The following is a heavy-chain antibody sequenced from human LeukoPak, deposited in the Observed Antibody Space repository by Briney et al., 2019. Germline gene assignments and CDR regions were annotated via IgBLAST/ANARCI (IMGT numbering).Heavy chain of an antibody. CDR2: IGTAGDT. CDR3: ARYRSGWSSEYFQH. D-gene: IGHD6-19*01. Sequence: PGRSLRLSCAASGFTFSSYDMHWVRQATGKGLEWVSAIGTAGDTYYPGSVKGRFTISRENAKNSLYLQMNSLRAEDTAVYYCARYRSGWSSEYFQHWGQGTLVTVSS. CDR1: GFTFSSYD. V-gene: IGHV3-13*01. J-gene: IGHJ1*01.